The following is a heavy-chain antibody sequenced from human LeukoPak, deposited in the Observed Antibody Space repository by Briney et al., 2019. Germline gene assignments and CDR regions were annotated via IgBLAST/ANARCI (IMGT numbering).Heavy chain of an antibody. J-gene: IGHJ3*02. CDR3: ANPLFEYSSSWRDAFDI. Sequence: PGGSLRLSCAASGFTFSSYGMHWVRQAPGKGLEWVAFIRYDGSNKHYADSVKGRFTISRDNSKNTLYLQMNSLRAEDTAVYYCANPLFEYSSSWRDAFDIWGQGTMVTVS. CDR1: GFTFSSYG. V-gene: IGHV3-30*02. CDR2: IRYDGSNK. D-gene: IGHD6-13*01.